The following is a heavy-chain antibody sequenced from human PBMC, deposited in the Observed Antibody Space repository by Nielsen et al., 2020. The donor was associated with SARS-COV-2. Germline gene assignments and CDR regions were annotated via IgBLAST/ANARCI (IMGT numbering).Heavy chain of an antibody. D-gene: IGHD5-18*01. CDR3: AKGRGYSYGYFDY. CDR1: EFTFSSYG. V-gene: IGHV3-30*02. CDR2: IWYDGSNK. J-gene: IGHJ4*02. Sequence: GESLKISCAASEFTFSSYGMHWVRQAPGKGLEWVAVIWYDGSNKYYADSVKGRFTISRDNSKNTLYLQMNSLRAEDTAVYYCAKGRGYSYGYFDYWGQGTLVTVSS.